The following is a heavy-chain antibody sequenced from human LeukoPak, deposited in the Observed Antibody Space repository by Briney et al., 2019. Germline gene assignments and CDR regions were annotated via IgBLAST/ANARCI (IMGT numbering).Heavy chain of an antibody. Sequence: GGSLRLSCAASGFTFSSYSMNWVRQAPGKGLEWVSSISSSSSYIYYADSVKGRFTISRDNAKNSLYLQMNSLRAEDTAVYYCAELGITMIGGVWGKGTTVTISS. J-gene: IGHJ6*04. CDR1: GFTFSSYS. D-gene: IGHD3-10*02. V-gene: IGHV3-21*01. CDR2: ISSSSSYI. CDR3: AELGITMIGGV.